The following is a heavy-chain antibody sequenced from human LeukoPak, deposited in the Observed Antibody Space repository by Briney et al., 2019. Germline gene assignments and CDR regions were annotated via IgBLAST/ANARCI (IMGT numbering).Heavy chain of an antibody. J-gene: IGHJ4*02. Sequence: SETLSLTCTVSGGSISSYYWSWIRQPPGKGLEWIGYMYYSGSTNYNPSLKSRVSISVDTSKNQFSLKLSSVTAADTAVYYCARATMVAGYYYFDYWGQGTLVTVSS. CDR1: GGSISSYY. D-gene: IGHD1-26*01. V-gene: IGHV4-59*01. CDR2: MYYSGST. CDR3: ARATMVAGYYYFDY.